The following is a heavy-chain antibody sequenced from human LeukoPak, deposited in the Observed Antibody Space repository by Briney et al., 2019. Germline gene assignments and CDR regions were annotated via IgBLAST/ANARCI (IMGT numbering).Heavy chain of an antibody. D-gene: IGHD4-11*01. V-gene: IGHV4-59*08. J-gene: IGHJ3*02. Sequence: SETLSLTCTVSGVSISSYYWSWIRQPPGKGLEWIGYIYYSESTNYNPSLKSRVTISVDTSKNQFSLKLSSVTAADTAVYYCAKHTLWGVYSNSDALDIWGQGTMVTVSS. CDR1: GVSISSYY. CDR3: AKHTLWGVYSNSDALDI. CDR2: IYYSEST.